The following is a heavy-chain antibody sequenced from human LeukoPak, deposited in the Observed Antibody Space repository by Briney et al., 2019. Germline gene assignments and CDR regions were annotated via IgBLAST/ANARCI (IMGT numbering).Heavy chain of an antibody. CDR1: GGTFISYA. CDR3: ARDGIVGAWGD. V-gene: IGHV1-69*01. Sequence: ASVKVSCKASGGTFISYAISWVRQAPGQGLEWMGGIIPIFGTANYAQKFQGRVTITADESTSTAYMGLSSLRSEDTAVYYCARDGIVGAWGDWGQGTLVTVSS. D-gene: IGHD1-26*01. CDR2: IIPIFGTA. J-gene: IGHJ4*02.